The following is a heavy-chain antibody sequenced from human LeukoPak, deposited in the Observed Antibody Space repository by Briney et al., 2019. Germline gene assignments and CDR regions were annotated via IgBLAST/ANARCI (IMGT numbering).Heavy chain of an antibody. CDR2: ISYDGSNK. V-gene: IGHV3-30-3*01. J-gene: IGHJ3*01. Sequence: GASVKVSCKASGFTFSSYAMHWVRQAPGKGLEWVAVISYDGSNKYYADSVKGRFTISRDNSKNTLYLQMNSLRAEDTAVYYCARVVAWGQGTMVTVSS. CDR3: ARVVA. CDR1: GFTFSSYA.